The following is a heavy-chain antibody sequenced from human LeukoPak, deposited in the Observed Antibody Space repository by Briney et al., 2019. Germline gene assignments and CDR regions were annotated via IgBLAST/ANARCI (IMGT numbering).Heavy chain of an antibody. V-gene: IGHV1-2*02. CDR1: GYTLTDYY. CDR2: INPNSGGT. CDR3: ARGVQETLAWLKALSAFDI. J-gene: IGHJ3*02. D-gene: IGHD6-19*01. Sequence: ASVKVSCKASGYTLTDYYMHWVRQAPGQGPEWMGWINPNSGGTNYAQKLQGRVTMSTDTSTSTGYMELRSLRSDDTAVYYCARGVQETLAWLKALSAFDIWGQGTMVTVSS.